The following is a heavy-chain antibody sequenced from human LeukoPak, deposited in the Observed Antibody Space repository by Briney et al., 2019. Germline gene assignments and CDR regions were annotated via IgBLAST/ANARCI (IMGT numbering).Heavy chain of an antibody. CDR2: ISAYNGNT. V-gene: IGHV1-18*04. CDR3: ARDRRYSSSSPVGY. CDR1: GYTFTGYY. D-gene: IGHD6-6*01. J-gene: IGHJ4*02. Sequence: GASVKVSCKASGYTFTGYYMHWVRQAPGQGLEWMGWISAYNGNTNYAQKLQGRVTMTTDTSTSTAYMELRSLRSDDTAVYYCARDRRYSSSSPVGYWGQGTLVTVSS.